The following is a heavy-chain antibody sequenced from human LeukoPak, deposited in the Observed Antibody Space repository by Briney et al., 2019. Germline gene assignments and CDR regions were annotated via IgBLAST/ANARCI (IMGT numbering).Heavy chain of an antibody. CDR3: ATNKDWAEAD. CDR2: IYYRGDI. CDR1: DGSIRTYY. Sequence: SETLSLTCSVSDGSIRTYYWSWIRQSPGQGLEWIGNIYYRGDINYNPSLKSRVIISIDTSKNQFSLKVTSLTAADTAVYYCATNKDWAEADWGQGTLVTVSS. V-gene: IGHV4-59*03. D-gene: IGHD3/OR15-3a*01. J-gene: IGHJ4*02.